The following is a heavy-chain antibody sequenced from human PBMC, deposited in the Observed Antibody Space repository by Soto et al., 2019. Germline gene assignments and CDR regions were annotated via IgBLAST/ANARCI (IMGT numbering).Heavy chain of an antibody. CDR1: GFTFSDHY. CDR3: ARGSPMVVERAYMDV. V-gene: IGHV3-72*01. Sequence: GGSLRLSCAASGFTFSDHYMDWVRQAPGKGLEWVGRTRNKANSYTTEYAASVKGRFTISRDDSKNSLYLQMNSLKTEDTAVYYCARGSPMVVERAYMDVWGKGTTVTVSS. CDR2: TRNKANSYTT. J-gene: IGHJ6*03. D-gene: IGHD2-15*01.